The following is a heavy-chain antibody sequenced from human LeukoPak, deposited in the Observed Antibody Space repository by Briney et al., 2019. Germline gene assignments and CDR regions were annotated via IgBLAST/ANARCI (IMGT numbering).Heavy chain of an antibody. D-gene: IGHD1-26*01. CDR3: VAGKDSGRNRPFDY. V-gene: IGHV1-58*01. CDR2: IVVGSGNT. CDR1: GFTFTTSA. Sequence: GPSVKVSCKASGFTFTTSAVQWVRQARGQRLEWIGWIVVGSGNTDYARKFQERVTITRDMSTSTAYMELSSLRSEDTAVYYCVAGKDSGRNRPFDYWGQGTLVTVSS. J-gene: IGHJ4*02.